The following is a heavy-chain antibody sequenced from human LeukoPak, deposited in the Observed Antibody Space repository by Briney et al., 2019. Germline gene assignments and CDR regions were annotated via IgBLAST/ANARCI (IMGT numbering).Heavy chain of an antibody. V-gene: IGHV1-69*10. Sequence: SVKVSCKASGGTFSSYAISWVRQAPGQGLEWMGGIIPILGIANYAQKFQGRVTITADKSTSTAYMELSSLRSEDTAVYYCARAGSSSSSDYYYYGMDVWGQGTTVTVSS. J-gene: IGHJ6*02. CDR2: IIPILGIA. D-gene: IGHD6-6*01. CDR3: ARAGSSSSSDYYYYGMDV. CDR1: GGTFSSYA.